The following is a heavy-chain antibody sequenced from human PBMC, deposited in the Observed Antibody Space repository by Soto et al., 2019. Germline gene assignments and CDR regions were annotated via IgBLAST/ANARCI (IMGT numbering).Heavy chain of an antibody. D-gene: IGHD4-4*01. J-gene: IGHJ6*02. CDR2: ISAYNGNT. V-gene: IGHV1-18*01. CDR1: GYTFTRYG. CDR3: ASSYSNYALIDYYYYGMDV. Sequence: ASVKVSCKASGYTFTRYGISWVRQAPGQGLEWMGWISAYNGNTNYEQKLQGRVTMTTDTSTSTVFMELRSLRSDDTAVYFCASSYSNYALIDYYYYGMDVWGQGTTVTVSS.